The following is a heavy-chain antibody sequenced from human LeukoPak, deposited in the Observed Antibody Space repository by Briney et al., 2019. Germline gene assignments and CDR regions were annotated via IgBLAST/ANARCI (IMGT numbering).Heavy chain of an antibody. CDR3: VREDTPATANY. D-gene: IGHD2-21*02. V-gene: IGHV3-23*01. Sequence: GGSLRLSCAASGFNFANHAMSWVRQTPGKGLEWVSAISGDGDITYYADSVTGRFTISRDNSKDTLFLQMHSLRPGDTAVYYCVREDTPATANYWGQGTLVTISS. J-gene: IGHJ4*02. CDR2: ISGDGDIT. CDR1: GFNFANHA.